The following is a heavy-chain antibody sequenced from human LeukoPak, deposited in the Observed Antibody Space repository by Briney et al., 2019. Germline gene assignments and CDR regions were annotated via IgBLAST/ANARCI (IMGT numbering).Heavy chain of an antibody. J-gene: IGHJ6*02. Sequence: GGSPRLSCAASGFTFSSYTMYWVRQAPGKGLEWVAVISYDGDNKYYADSVKGRFTISRDNSKNTLYLQMNSLRAEDTAVYYCARDLVRYYYYYGMDVWGQGTTVTVSS. V-gene: IGHV3-30-3*01. CDR3: ARDLVRYYYYYGMDV. D-gene: IGHD3-10*01. CDR2: ISYDGDNK. CDR1: GFTFSSYT.